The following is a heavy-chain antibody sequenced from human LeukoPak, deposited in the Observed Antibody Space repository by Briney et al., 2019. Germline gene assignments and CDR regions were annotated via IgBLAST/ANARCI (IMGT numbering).Heavy chain of an antibody. CDR1: GGSISSSSYY. CDR2: IYYSGST. J-gene: IGHJ5*02. Sequence: SETLSLTCTVSGGSISSSSYYWGWIRRPPGKGLEWIGNIYYSGSTYYNPSLKSRVTISVDTSKNQFSLKLSSVTAADTAVYYCARTTKYQFKWAGFDPWGQGTLVTVSS. D-gene: IGHD2-2*01. V-gene: IGHV4-39*07. CDR3: ARTTKYQFKWAGFDP.